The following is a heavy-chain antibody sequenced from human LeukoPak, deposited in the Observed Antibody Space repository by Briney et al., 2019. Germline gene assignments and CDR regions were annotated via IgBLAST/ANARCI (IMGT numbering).Heavy chain of an antibody. D-gene: IGHD5-12*01. CDR3: AAQYSGYVRLDY. V-gene: IGHV4-39*07. Sequence: SETLSLTCTVSGGSISSSSYYWGWIRQPPGKGLEWIGSIYYSGSTYYNPSLKSRVTKSVDTSKNQFSLKLSSVTAADTAVYYCAAQYSGYVRLDYWGQGTLVTVSS. J-gene: IGHJ4*02. CDR2: IYYSGST. CDR1: GGSISSSSYY.